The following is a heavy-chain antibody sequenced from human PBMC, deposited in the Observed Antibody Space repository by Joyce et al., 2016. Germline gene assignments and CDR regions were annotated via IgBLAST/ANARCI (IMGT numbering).Heavy chain of an antibody. CDR2: SVPITGTA. D-gene: IGHD1-26*01. J-gene: IGHJ5*02. V-gene: IGHV1-69*12. CDR3: ASEQGESGAYGFDP. CDR1: GDTFITYG. Sequence: QVQLVQAGGEVKQPGSSVTVSCKTSGDTFITYGVHWVRQAPGEGLGWVGGSVPITGTANTAQKWQGKVTVAADESKSTVYMELSSLRHEDTATYYCASEQGESGAYGFDPWCQGTRVTVSS.